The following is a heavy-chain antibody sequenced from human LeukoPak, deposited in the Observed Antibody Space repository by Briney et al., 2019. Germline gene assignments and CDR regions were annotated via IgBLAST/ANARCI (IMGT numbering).Heavy chain of an antibody. CDR2: INHSGST. CDR3: ARVLDDCSSTSCYIWFDP. J-gene: IGHJ5*02. Sequence: GSLRLSCAASGFTFSSYEMNWVRQPPGKGLEWIGEINHSGSTNYNPSLKSRVTISVDTSKNQFSLKLSSVTAADTAVYYCARVLDDCSSTSCYIWFDPWGQGTLVTVSS. D-gene: IGHD2-2*02. V-gene: IGHV4-34*01. CDR1: GFTFSSYE.